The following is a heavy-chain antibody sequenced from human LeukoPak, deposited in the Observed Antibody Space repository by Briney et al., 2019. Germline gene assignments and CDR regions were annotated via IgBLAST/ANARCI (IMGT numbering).Heavy chain of an antibody. D-gene: IGHD5-18*01. J-gene: IGHJ4*02. CDR2: ISGSGGST. CDR3: ARCPYSFGFAPPQY. Sequence: PGGSLRLSCAASGFIFSSYAMSWVCQAPGKGLEWVSAISGSGGSTYYADSVKGRFTISRDNSKNTLYLQMNSLRAEDTAVYYCARCPYSFGFAPPQYWGQGTLVTVSS. CDR1: GFIFSSYA. V-gene: IGHV3-23*01.